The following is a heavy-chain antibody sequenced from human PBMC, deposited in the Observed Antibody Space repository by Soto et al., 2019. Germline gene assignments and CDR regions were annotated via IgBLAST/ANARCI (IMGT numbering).Heavy chain of an antibody. J-gene: IGHJ4*02. CDR1: GFTFSSYA. Sequence: QVQLVESGGGVVQSGRSLRLSCAASGFTFSSYAMHWVHQAPGKGLEWVALISYDGSNKYYADSVKGRFTISRDNSKNTLYLQMNSLRTEDTAVYYCGRCSSTSCHLGADYWGQGTLVTVSS. V-gene: IGHV3-30-3*01. CDR2: ISYDGSNK. CDR3: GRCSSTSCHLGADY. D-gene: IGHD2-2*01.